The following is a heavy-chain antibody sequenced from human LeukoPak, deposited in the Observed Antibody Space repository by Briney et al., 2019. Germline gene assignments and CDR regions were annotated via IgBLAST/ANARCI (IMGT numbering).Heavy chain of an antibody. CDR3: ARAYGGYYFDS. V-gene: IGHV3-53*01. CDR1: GFTFSSYW. D-gene: IGHD4/OR15-4a*01. J-gene: IGHJ4*02. CDR2: IYSGGST. Sequence: PGGSLRLSCAASGFTFSSYWMTWVRQAPGKGLEWVSVIYSGGSTFYADSVKGRFTISRDNSKNTLYLQMNSLRAEDTAVYYCARAYGGYYFDSWGQGTLVTVSS.